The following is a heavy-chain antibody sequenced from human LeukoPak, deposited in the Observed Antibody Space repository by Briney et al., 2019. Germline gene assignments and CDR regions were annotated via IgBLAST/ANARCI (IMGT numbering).Heavy chain of an antibody. Sequence: SETLSLTCAVYGGSFSGYYWSWIRQPPGKGLEWIGEINHSGSTNYNPSLKSRVTISVDTSKNQFSLKLSSVTAADTAVYYCACYSGWSPIANWFDPWGQGTLVTVSS. J-gene: IGHJ5*02. CDR3: ACYSGWSPIANWFDP. CDR2: INHSGST. D-gene: IGHD6-19*01. CDR1: GGSFSGYY. V-gene: IGHV4-34*01.